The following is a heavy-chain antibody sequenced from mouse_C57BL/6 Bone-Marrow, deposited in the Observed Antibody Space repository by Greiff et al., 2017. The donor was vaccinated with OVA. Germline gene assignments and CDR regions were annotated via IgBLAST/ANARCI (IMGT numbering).Heavy chain of an antibody. D-gene: IGHD2-2*01. CDR2: IDPSDSET. J-gene: IGHJ1*03. V-gene: IGHV1-52*01. Sequence: QVQLQQPGAELVRPGSSVKLSCKASGYTFTSYWMHWVKQRPIQGLEWIGNIDPSDSETHSNPKLTDKATLTVDQSLSTAYMQLSSLTSEDSAVYYCARGGGYPLYWYFDVWGTGTTVTVSS. CDR3: ARGGGYPLYWYFDV. CDR1: GYTFTSYW.